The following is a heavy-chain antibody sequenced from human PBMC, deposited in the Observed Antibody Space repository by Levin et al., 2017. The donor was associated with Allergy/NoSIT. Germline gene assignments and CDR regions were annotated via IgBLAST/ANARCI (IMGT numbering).Heavy chain of an antibody. V-gene: IGHV3-49*03. D-gene: IGHD6-25*01. Sequence: PGGSLRLSCTVSGFTFGGYAMKWFRQAPGKGLEWVSFIRSNAHGGTTEYAASVKGRFTMSRDDSNSIAYLQMNSLKTEDTAVYFCTRVLVAAGHRLDYWGQGSLVTVSS. CDR1: GFTFGGYA. J-gene: IGHJ4*02. CDR3: TRVLVAAGHRLDY. CDR2: IRSNAHGGTT.